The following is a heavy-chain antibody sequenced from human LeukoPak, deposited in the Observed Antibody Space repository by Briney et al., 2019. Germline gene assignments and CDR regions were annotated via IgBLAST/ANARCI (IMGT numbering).Heavy chain of an antibody. J-gene: IGHJ4*02. D-gene: IGHD2-15*01. CDR1: GFTVSSNY. Sequence: GGSLRLSCAASGFTVSSNYMSWVRQAPGKGLEWVSVIYSGGSTYYADSVKGRFTISRDNSKNTLYLQMNSLRAEDTAVYYCARQRYCSGGSCYIDYWGQGTLVTVSS. CDR2: IYSGGST. CDR3: ARQRYCSGGSCYIDY. V-gene: IGHV3-53*01.